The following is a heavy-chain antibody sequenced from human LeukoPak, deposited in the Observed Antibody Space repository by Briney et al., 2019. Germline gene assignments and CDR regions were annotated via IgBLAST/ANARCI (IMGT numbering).Heavy chain of an antibody. Sequence: GGSLRLSCAASGFTFSHYAMSWVRQAPGKGLEWISAISRNGDRTPYYADSVKGRFTISRDYSRNTLYLQMISLRAEDTAMYYCAREGSSGWYPYYYYYGMDVWGQGTTVTVSS. D-gene: IGHD6-19*01. CDR3: AREGSSGWYPYYYYYGMDV. CDR2: ISRNGDRTP. V-gene: IGHV3-23*01. J-gene: IGHJ6*02. CDR1: GFTFSHYA.